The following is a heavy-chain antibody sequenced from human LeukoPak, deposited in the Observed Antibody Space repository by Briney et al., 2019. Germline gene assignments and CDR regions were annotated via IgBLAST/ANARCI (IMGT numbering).Heavy chain of an antibody. D-gene: IGHD2-2*02. Sequence: GESLKISCKGSGYSFTSYWIGWVRQMPGKGLEWMGIIYPGDSDTRYSPSLQGQVTISADKSISTAYLQWSSLKASDTAMYYCASTRYCSSTSCYTAFDIWGQGTMVTVSS. V-gene: IGHV5-51*01. CDR3: ASTRYCSSTSCYTAFDI. CDR2: IYPGDSDT. J-gene: IGHJ3*02. CDR1: GYSFTSYW.